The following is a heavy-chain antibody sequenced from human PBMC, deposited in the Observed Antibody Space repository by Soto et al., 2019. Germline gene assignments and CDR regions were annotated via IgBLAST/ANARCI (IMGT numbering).Heavy chain of an antibody. CDR3: VATGLNSSSWDLIYPFFDY. CDR2: ISSNGGST. V-gene: IGHV3-64D*08. J-gene: IGHJ4*02. Sequence: GGSLRLSCSASGFTFSSYAMHWVRQAPGKGLEYVSAISSNGGSTYYADSVKGRFTISRDNSKNTLYLQMSSLRAEDTAVYYCVATGLNSSSWDLIYPFFDYWGQGTLVTVSS. D-gene: IGHD6-13*01. CDR1: GFTFSSYA.